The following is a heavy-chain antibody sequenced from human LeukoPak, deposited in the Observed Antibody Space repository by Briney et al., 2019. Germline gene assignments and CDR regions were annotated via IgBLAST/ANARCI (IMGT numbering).Heavy chain of an antibody. CDR2: MKLDSGNT. CDR3: ARVVVPAGHSFDP. V-gene: IGHV1-8*01. CDR1: GYTFTSYE. J-gene: IGHJ5*02. Sequence: ASVTVSYKPSGYTFTSYEINWVRQATGQGLEGMGWMKLDSGNTGYAQKFQGRVTMTRKTSISTAYMELSSLRCEDTAVYYCARVVVPAGHSFDPWGQGTLVTVSS. D-gene: IGHD2-2*01.